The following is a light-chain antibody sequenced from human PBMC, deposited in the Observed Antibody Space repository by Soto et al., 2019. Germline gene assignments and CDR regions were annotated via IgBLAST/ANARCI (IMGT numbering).Light chain of an antibody. Sequence: QSALTQPRSVSGSPVQSVTISCTGTSSDVGRFDYVSWYQQHPGEAPKFVVYDITKRPSGVPDRFSGSKSGNTASLTISGLQAEDEADYYCCSYAGIYSYVFGTGTKLTVL. CDR1: SSDVGRFDY. CDR2: DIT. V-gene: IGLV2-11*01. J-gene: IGLJ1*01. CDR3: CSYAGIYSYV.